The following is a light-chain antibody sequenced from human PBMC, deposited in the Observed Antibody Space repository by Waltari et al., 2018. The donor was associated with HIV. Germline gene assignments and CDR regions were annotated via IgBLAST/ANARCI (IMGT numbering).Light chain of an antibody. Sequence: DIVMTQSPDSLAVSLGERATINCKSSQTVLYSSNNENYLAWYQQKPGQPPKLLMYWASTRESGVPDRFSGSGSGTDFTLTISSLQAEDVAVYYCHQYYSTPFTFGPGTKVEIK. J-gene: IGKJ3*01. CDR2: WAS. CDR1: QTVLYSSNNENY. V-gene: IGKV4-1*01. CDR3: HQYYSTPFT.